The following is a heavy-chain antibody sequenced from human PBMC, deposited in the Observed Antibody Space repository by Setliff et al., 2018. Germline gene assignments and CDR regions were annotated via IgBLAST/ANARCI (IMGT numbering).Heavy chain of an antibody. CDR2: TRNKVSGYIT. J-gene: IGHJ4*02. V-gene: IGHV3-72*01. D-gene: IGHD2-21*01. CDR1: GFTLSDYS. Sequence: PGGSLRLSCATSGFTLSDYSMDWVRQAPGKGLEWVGRTRNKVSGYITEYAASVKGRFTISRDDSKNSLSLQMNSLRTEDTAVYYCFGAGTCSYWGQGTLVTVSS. CDR3: FGAGTCSY.